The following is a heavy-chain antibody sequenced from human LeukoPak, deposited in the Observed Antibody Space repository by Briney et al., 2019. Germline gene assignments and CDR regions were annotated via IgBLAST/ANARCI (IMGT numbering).Heavy chain of an antibody. CDR2: ISAYNGNT. Sequence: ASVKVSFKASGYTFPISGISWFRQAPGHGLEYMGWISAYNGNTNYAQKLQGRVTMTTDTSTSTAYMELRSLRSDDTAVYYCTRSSKSDSSGYYIHWGQGTLVTVSS. D-gene: IGHD3-22*01. J-gene: IGHJ4*02. V-gene: IGHV1-18*04. CDR1: GYTFPISG. CDR3: TRSSKSDSSGYYIH.